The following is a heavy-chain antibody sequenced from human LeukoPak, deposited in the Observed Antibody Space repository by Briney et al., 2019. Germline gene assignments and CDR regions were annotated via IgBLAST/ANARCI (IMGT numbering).Heavy chain of an antibody. CDR1: GFTFSSYG. J-gene: IGHJ4*02. V-gene: IGHV3-21*01. CDR3: ARSYSSSRGNFDY. CDR2: ITSSSSYI. Sequence: GGSLRLSCAASGFTFSSYGMNWVRQAPGKGLEWVSSITSSSSYIYYADSVKGRFTISRDNAKNSLYLQMNSLRAEDTAVYYCARSYSSSRGNFDYWGQGTLVTVCS. D-gene: IGHD6-6*01.